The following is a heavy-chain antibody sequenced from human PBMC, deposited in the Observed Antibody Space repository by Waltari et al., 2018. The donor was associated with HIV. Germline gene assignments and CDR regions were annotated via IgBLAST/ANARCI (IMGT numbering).Heavy chain of an antibody. J-gene: IGHJ4*02. CDR3: VKDMFGEYDY. Sequence: EVQLVQSGGGLVQPGGSRRLSCAASGFSVSRYWIHWGRQIPGQGLVWVSRINPDGNTINYADSVRGRFTISRDYAKNTLYLQMNSLRDEDTAMYYCVKDMFGEYDYWGQGTLVTVSS. D-gene: IGHD3-10*02. CDR1: GFSVSRYW. V-gene: IGHV3-74*01. CDR2: INPDGNTI.